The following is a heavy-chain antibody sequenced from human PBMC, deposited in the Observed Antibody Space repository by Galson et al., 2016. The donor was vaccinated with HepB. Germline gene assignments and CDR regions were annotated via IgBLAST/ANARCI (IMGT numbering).Heavy chain of an antibody. D-gene: IGHD5-18*01. CDR1: GYNFNSHD. Sequence: SVKVSCKASGYNFNSHDINWVRQAAGQGLEWMGWMNAKSSNRGFAQRFQGRLSMTWNTSTRTAYMELSSLRSEDTAVYYCARAPRRDTAMTPFDPWGQGTLVTVSS. CDR2: MNAKSSNR. CDR3: ARAPRRDTAMTPFDP. J-gene: IGHJ5*02. V-gene: IGHV1-8*01.